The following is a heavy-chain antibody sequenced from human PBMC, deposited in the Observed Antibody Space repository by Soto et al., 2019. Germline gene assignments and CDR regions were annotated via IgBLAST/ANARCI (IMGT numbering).Heavy chain of an antibody. D-gene: IGHD6-13*01. CDR1: GYTFTSYD. CDR2: MNPNSGNT. J-gene: IGHJ5*02. CDR3: ARERSAAGTGGFDP. Sequence: QVQLVQSGAEVKKPGASVKVSCKASGYTFTSYDINWVRQATGQGLEWMGWMNPNSGNTGYAQKFQGRVTMTRNTSISTAYMEVSSLRSEDVAVYYCARERSAAGTGGFDPWGQGTLVTVSS. V-gene: IGHV1-8*01.